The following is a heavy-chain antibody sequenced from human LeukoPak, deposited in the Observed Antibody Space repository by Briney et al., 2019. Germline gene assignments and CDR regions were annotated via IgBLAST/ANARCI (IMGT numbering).Heavy chain of an antibody. CDR3: ARGRGIEMTRTAY. V-gene: IGHV3-53*01. CDR1: GFTVSSNY. D-gene: IGHD5-24*01. Sequence: GGSLRLSCAASGFTVSSNYMSWVRQAPGKGLEWVSVIYSGGSTYYADSVKGRFTISRDNSKNTLYLQMNSLRAEDTAVYYCARGRGIEMTRTAYWGQGTLVTVSS. J-gene: IGHJ4*02. CDR2: IYSGGST.